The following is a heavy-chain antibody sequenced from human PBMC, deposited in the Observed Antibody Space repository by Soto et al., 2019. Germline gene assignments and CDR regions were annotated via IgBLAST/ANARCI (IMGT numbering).Heavy chain of an antibody. CDR1: GYTFTGYY. J-gene: IGHJ6*02. CDR3: ARELPDHYDILTGYSGEYYYYGMDV. CDR2: INPNSGGT. Sequence: ASVKVSCTASGYTFTGYYMHWVRQAPGQGLEWMGWINPNSGGTNYAQKFQGWVTMTRDTSISTAYMELSRLRSDDTAVYYCARELPDHYDILTGYSGEYYYYGMDVWGQGTTVTVSS. D-gene: IGHD3-9*01. V-gene: IGHV1-2*04.